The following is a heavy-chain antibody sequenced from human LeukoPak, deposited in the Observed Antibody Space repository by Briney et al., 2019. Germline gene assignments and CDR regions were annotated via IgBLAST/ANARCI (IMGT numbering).Heavy chain of an antibody. J-gene: IGHJ6*02. D-gene: IGHD5-12*01. CDR2: INPNSGGT. CDR1: GYTFTGYY. V-gene: IGHV1-2*02. Sequence: GASVKVSCKASGYTFTGYYMHWVRQAPGQGLEWMGWINPNSGGTNYAQKFQGRVTMTRDTSISTAYMELSRLSSDDTAVYYCATVIVATYYYGMDVWGQGTTVTVSS. CDR3: ATVIVATYYYGMDV.